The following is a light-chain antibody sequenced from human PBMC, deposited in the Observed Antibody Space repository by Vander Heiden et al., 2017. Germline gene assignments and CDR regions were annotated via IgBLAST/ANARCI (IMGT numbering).Light chain of an antibody. V-gene: IGKV3-11*01. CDR1: QSVSSY. CDR2: DAS. J-gene: IGKJ2*01. Sequence: EIVLTQSPATLSLSPGERATLSCRASQSVSSYLAWYQQKPGQAPRLLIYDASNRATGIPARFSGSGSETDFTLTISSLEPEDFAVYYCLQRSNWYTFGQGTKLEIK. CDR3: LQRSNWYT.